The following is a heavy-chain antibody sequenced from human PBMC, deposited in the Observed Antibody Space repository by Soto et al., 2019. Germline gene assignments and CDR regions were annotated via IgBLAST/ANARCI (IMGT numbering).Heavy chain of an antibody. CDR3: ARDCSSTSCYTLFDY. J-gene: IGHJ4*02. Sequence: SSETLSLTCTVSGGSISSGDYYWSWIRQPPGKGLEWIGYIYYSGTTYYNPSLKSRVTISVDTSKNQFSLKLTSVTAADTAVYYCARDCSSTSCYTLFDYWGQGTLVTVSS. CDR2: IYYSGTT. V-gene: IGHV4-30-4*01. D-gene: IGHD2-2*02. CDR1: GGSISSGDYY.